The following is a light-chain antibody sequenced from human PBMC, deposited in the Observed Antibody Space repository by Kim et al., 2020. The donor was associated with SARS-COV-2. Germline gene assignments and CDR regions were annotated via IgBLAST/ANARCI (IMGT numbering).Light chain of an antibody. V-gene: IGKV3-20*01. CDR1: QSVSSSY. CDR2: GAS. CDR3: QQYGSSPP. J-gene: IGKJ4*01. Sequence: SLSPGERATHSCRASQSVSSSYLAWYQQKPGQAPRLLIYGASSRATGIPDRFSGSGSGTDFTLTISRLEPEDFAVYYCQQYGSSPPFGGGTKVEI.